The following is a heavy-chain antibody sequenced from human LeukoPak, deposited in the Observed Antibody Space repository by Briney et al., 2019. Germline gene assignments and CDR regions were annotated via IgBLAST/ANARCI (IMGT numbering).Heavy chain of an antibody. CDR3: ARVGGLVLWFGEGPGYFDY. J-gene: IGHJ4*02. D-gene: IGHD3-10*01. V-gene: IGHV4-61*02. Sequence: PSETLSLTCTVSGGSISSGSYYWSWIRQPAGKGLEWIGRIYTSGSTNYNPSLKSRVTISVGTSKNQFSLKLSSVTAADTAVYYCARVGGLVLWFGEGPGYFDYWGQGTLVTVSS. CDR2: IYTSGST. CDR1: GGSISSGSYY.